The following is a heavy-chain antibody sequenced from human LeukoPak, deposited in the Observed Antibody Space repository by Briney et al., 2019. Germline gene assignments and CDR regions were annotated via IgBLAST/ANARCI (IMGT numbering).Heavy chain of an antibody. CDR2: IYYSGST. D-gene: IGHD6-13*01. J-gene: IGHJ4*02. CDR1: GGSISSSTYY. V-gene: IGHV4-39*01. CDR3: ARHGYSTTKSFDY. Sequence: SETLSLTCTVSGGSISSSTYYWGCIRQPPGKGLEWIGSIYYSGSTYYNPSLKSRVTISVDTSKNQFSLNLSSVTAADTAVYYCARHGYSTTKSFDYWGQGTLVTVSS.